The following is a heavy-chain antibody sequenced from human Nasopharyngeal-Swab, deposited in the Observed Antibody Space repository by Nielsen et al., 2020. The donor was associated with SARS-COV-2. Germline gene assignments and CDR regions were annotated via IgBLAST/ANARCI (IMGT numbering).Heavy chain of an antibody. V-gene: IGHV5-51*01. J-gene: IGHJ5*02. CDR3: ARRAARDGYNYEVDP. Sequence: KISCKASGYSFTKYWIGWVRQMPGKGLEWMGIIYPGNSQTKYSPSFQGQITISVDKSINTAYLQWGTLKASDSAMYYCARRAARDGYNYEVDPWGQGTLVTVSS. CDR2: IYPGNSQT. D-gene: IGHD5-24*01. CDR1: GYSFTKYW.